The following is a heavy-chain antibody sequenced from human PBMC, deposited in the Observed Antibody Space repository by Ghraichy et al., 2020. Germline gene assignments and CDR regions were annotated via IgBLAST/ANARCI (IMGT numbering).Heavy chain of an antibody. J-gene: IGHJ4*02. CDR2: ISSSSSYI. CDR1: GFTFSSYS. D-gene: IGHD3-10*01. V-gene: IGHV3-21*01. Sequence: GESLNISCAASGFTFSSYSMNWVRQAPGKGLEWVSSISSSSSYIYYADSVKGRFTISRDNAKNSLYLQMNSLRAEDTAVYYCARGSGLDYWGQGTLVTVSS. CDR3: ARGSGLDY.